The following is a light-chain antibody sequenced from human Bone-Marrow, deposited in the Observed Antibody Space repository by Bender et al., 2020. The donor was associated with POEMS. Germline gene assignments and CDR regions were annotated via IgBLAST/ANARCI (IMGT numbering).Light chain of an antibody. V-gene: IGLV3-1*01. CDR3: QSWRSNTAV. J-gene: IGLJ2*01. CDR1: KLGEEY. Sequence: SYELTQPPSVSVSPGQTATITCSGEKLGEEYACWYQQKPGQSPVVVIYQDTKRPSGIPERFSGSTSGNTASLTISGTQTMDEADYYCQSWRSNTAVFGGGTKLTVL. CDR2: QDT.